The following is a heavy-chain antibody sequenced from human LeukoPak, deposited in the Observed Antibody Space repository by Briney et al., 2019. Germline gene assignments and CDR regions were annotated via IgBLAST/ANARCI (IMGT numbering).Heavy chain of an antibody. V-gene: IGHV1-2*02. CDR1: GYTFTGYY. D-gene: IGHD3-10*01. CDR2: INPNSGGT. J-gene: IGHJ4*02. CDR3: ARDGDYGTGSYYRGCIDS. Sequence: ASVKVSCEASGYTFTGYYMHWVRQAPGQGLEWMGWINPNSGGTNYAQKFQGRVTMTRDTSISTAYMELSRLRSDDTAVYYCARDGDYGTGSYYRGCIDSWGQGTPVTVSP.